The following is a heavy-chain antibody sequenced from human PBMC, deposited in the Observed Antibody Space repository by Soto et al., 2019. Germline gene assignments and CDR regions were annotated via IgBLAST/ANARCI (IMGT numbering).Heavy chain of an antibody. Sequence: ASVKFSYKASGYTFTGSYIHWLRQAPGQGPEWMGWVNPNSGGTNYAQKFQGWVTMTRDTSISTAYMDLSRLTSDDTAVYYCARAELVGSRGSGTQNWFDPWGEGTLVTVSS. D-gene: IGHD3-10*01. CDR1: GYTFTGSY. V-gene: IGHV1-2*04. J-gene: IGHJ5*02. CDR3: ARAELVGSRGSGTQNWFDP. CDR2: VNPNSGGT.